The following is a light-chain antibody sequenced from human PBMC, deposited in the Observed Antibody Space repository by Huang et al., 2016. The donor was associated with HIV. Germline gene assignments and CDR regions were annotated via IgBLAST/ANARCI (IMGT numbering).Light chain of an antibody. CDR2: PAS. V-gene: IGKV1-5*03. CDR3: QQYNSYPWT. J-gene: IGKJ1*01. Sequence: DIQMTQSPSTLSASVGDRVTITCRASQSISSWVAWYQQKPEKAPKLIIYPASTLESGVPSRFSGSGSGTEFTLTVSSLQPDDFATYYCQQYNSYPWTFGHGTRVEIK. CDR1: QSISSW.